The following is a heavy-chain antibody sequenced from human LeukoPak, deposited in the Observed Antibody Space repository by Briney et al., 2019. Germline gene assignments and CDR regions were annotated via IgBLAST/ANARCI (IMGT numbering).Heavy chain of an antibody. CDR3: ARDTAVAGYDY. V-gene: IGHV4-59*01. CDR1: GGSISSYY. CDR2: IYYSGST. D-gene: IGHD6-19*01. Sequence: SETLSLTCTVSGGSISSYYWSWIRQPQGKGLEWIGYIYYSGSTNYNPSLKSRVTISVDTSKNQFSLKLSSVTAADTAVYYCARDTAVAGYDYWGQGTLVTVSS. J-gene: IGHJ4*02.